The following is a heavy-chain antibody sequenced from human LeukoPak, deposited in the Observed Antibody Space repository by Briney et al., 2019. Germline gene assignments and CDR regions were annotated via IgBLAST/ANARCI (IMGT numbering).Heavy chain of an antibody. J-gene: IGHJ4*02. CDR2: IYYSGST. CDR3: ARALSDDCSGGSCYFFDY. V-gene: IGHV4-39*07. Sequence: SETLSLTCTVSGGSISSSSYYWGWIRQPPGKGLEWIGSIYYSGSTYYNPSLKSRVTISVDTSKNQFSLKLSSVTAADTAVYYCARALSDDCSGGSCYFFDYWGQGTLVTVSS. CDR1: GGSISSSSYY. D-gene: IGHD2-15*01.